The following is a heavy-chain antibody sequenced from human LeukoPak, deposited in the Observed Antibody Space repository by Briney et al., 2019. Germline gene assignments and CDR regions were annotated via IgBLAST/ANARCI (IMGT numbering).Heavy chain of an antibody. CDR1: GYTFTDYY. V-gene: IGHV1-2*06. D-gene: IGHD3-22*01. CDR2: INANSGDT. Sequence: ASVKVSCKASGYTFTDYYMHWVRQAPGQGLEWMGRINANSGDTNYAQKFQGRVTMTSDTPSSTAYMELSRLRSDDTAVYYCAREKYYYDSSGENDYWGQGTLVTVSS. CDR3: AREKYYYDSSGENDY. J-gene: IGHJ4*02.